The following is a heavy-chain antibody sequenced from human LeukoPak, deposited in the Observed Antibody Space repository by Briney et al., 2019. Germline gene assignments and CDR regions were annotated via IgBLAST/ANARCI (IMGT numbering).Heavy chain of an antibody. CDR2: IKEDGSDK. CDR1: GFSFSNYW. V-gene: IGHV3-7*01. D-gene: IGHD4-11*01. J-gene: IGHJ4*02. CDR3: ARIKDHSWPFDL. Sequence: GGSLRLSCAASGFSFSNYWMTWVRQAPGKGLEWVANIKEDGSDKHYLDSVKGRFTISRDNADNSMYLQMSSLRADDTAVYFCARIKDHSWPFDLWGQGTLVTVSS.